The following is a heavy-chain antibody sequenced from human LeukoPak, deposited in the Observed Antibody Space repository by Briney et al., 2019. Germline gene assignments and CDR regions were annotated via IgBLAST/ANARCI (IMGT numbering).Heavy chain of an antibody. D-gene: IGHD1/OR15-1a*01. CDR2: SRNKANSYTT. CDR1: GFTFSDRY. V-gene: IGHV3-72*01. Sequence: SGGSLRLSXTASGFTFSDRYIDWVRQAPGKGLEWVGRSRNKANSYTTEYAASVKGRFTISRDESKNLLYLQMNSLTPEDTAVYYCTRFSTGTRLYYFDYWGQGTLVTVSS. J-gene: IGHJ4*02. CDR3: TRFSTGTRLYYFDY.